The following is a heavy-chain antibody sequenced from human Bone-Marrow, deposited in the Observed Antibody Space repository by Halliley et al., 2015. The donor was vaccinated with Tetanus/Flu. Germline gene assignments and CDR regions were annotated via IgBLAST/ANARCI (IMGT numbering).Heavy chain of an antibody. CDR3: ARVPVVIPDYVANYRYHGMDV. CDR2: GST. Sequence: GSTNYSPSLKSRVTISVDTSKNQFSLKLTSVTAADTAVYYCARVPVVIPDYVANYRYHGMDVWGQGTTVTVSS. J-gene: IGHJ6*02. D-gene: IGHD3-10*02. V-gene: IGHV4-59*01.